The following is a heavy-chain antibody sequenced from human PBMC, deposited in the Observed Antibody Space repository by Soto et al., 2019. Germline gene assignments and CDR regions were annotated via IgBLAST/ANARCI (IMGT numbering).Heavy chain of an antibody. CDR1: GGSISSGGYY. CDR2: IYYSGST. J-gene: IGHJ4*02. CDR3: ARVGGYNIDY. V-gene: IGHV4-31*03. D-gene: IGHD5-12*01. Sequence: PSETLSLTCTVSGGSISSGGYYWSWIRQHPGKGLEWIGYIYYSGSTYHNPSLKSRVTISVDTSKNQFSLKLSSVTAADTAVYYCARVGGYNIDYWGQGTLVTVSS.